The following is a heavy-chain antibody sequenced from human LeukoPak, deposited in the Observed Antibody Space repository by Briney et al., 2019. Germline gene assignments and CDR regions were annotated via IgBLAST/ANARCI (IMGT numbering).Heavy chain of an antibody. CDR3: ARVSYDTFSFDY. V-gene: IGHV4-31*03. Sequence: PSETLSLTCTVSTGSISTSVYYSSWIRQHPGQGLEWIGYIYHNGNAYFNPCLKSRASLSVDTSEDQFSLQLSSVNAADTAVYFCARVSYDTFSFDYWGQGTLVSVSS. CDR1: TGSISTSVYY. CDR2: IYHNGNA. J-gene: IGHJ4*02. D-gene: IGHD3-9*01.